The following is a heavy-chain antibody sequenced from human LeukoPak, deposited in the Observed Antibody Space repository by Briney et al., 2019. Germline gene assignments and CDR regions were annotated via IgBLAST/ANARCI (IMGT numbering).Heavy chain of an antibody. Sequence: PGGSLRLSCAASGFTFRSYAMSWVRQAPGKGLEWVSYISSSGTTIYYADSVRGRFTISRDNSNNSLFLQMNSLRAEDTAVYYCARIPDDFWSGYHNFWGQGTLVTVSS. V-gene: IGHV3-48*03. CDR3: ARIPDDFWSGYHNF. J-gene: IGHJ4*02. D-gene: IGHD3-3*01. CDR1: GFTFRSYA. CDR2: ISSSGTTI.